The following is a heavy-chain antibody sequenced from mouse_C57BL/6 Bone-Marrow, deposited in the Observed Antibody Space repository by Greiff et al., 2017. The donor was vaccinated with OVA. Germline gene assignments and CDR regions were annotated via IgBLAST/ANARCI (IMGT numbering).Heavy chain of an antibody. Sequence: VKLVESGPGLVQPSQSLSITCTVSGFSLTSYGVHWVRQSPGKGLEWLGVIWRGGSTDYNAAFMSRLSITKDNSKSQVFFKMNSLQADDTAIYYCAKNNGFWYFDVWGTGTTVTVSS. CDR2: IWRGGST. D-gene: IGHD1-2*01. V-gene: IGHV2-5*01. J-gene: IGHJ1*03. CDR1: GFSLTSYG. CDR3: AKNNGFWYFDV.